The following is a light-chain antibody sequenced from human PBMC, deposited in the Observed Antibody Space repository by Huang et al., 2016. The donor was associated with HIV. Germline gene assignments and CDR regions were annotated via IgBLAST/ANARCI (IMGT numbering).Light chain of an antibody. J-gene: IGKJ3*01. Sequence: IQLTQSPSSLSASVGDRVTITCRASQGIGRYLVWYQQKPGKAPKLLIYAASTLQRGVPSRCSGSGSGTDFTLTIGSLQPEDFATYYCQQLKTYPITFGPGTQVDIK. CDR1: QGIGRY. CDR2: AAS. V-gene: IGKV1-9*01. CDR3: QQLKTYPIT.